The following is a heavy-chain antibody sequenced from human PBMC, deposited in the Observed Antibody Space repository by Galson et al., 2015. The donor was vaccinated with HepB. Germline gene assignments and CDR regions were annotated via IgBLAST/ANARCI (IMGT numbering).Heavy chain of an antibody. CDR3: AKDHYDYGDYGWFDP. CDR2: ISYDGSNK. Sequence: SLRLSCAASGFTFSSYAMHWVRQAPGKGLEWVAVISYDGSNKYYADSVKGRFTISRDNSKNTLYLQMNSLRAEDTAVYYCAKDHYDYGDYGWFDPWGQGTLVTVSS. J-gene: IGHJ5*02. D-gene: IGHD4-17*01. CDR1: GFTFSSYA. V-gene: IGHV3-30-3*01.